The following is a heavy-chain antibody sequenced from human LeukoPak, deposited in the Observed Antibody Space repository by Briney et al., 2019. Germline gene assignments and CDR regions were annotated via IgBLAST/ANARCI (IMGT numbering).Heavy chain of an antibody. CDR3: TRVVNGGHFDY. V-gene: IGHV4-59*01. Sequence: SETLSLTCSVSGAPINDYYWTWIRQPPGKGLEWIGYVYHTGTSGYHPSLKSRVAMSLDTSKNQVSLKLGSVTAADTAVYFCTRVVNGGHFDYWGQGTLVTVSS. J-gene: IGHJ4*02. D-gene: IGHD2-8*01. CDR2: VYHTGTS. CDR1: GAPINDYY.